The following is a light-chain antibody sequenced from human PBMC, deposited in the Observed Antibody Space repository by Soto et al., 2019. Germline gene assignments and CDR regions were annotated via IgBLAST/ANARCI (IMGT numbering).Light chain of an antibody. Sequence: EIVMTQSPATLSVSPGERATLSCRASQSVSSEPAWYQQKPGQAPRLLLYGASSRATGIPDRFSGSGSGTDFTLTITILEPEDFAVYYCQQFGDSPWTFGQGTKVDIK. J-gene: IGKJ1*01. CDR3: QQFGDSPWT. V-gene: IGKV3-20*01. CDR2: GAS. CDR1: QSVSSE.